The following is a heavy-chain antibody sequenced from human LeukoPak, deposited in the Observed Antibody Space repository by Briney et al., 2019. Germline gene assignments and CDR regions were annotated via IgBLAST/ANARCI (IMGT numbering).Heavy chain of an antibody. D-gene: IGHD6-19*01. CDR2: IYYSGST. Sequence: SQTLSLTCTVSGGSISSGGYYWSWIRQHPGKGLEWIGYIYYSGSTYYNPSLKSRVTISVDTSKNQFSLKLSSVTAADTAVYYCARRKSGWHDAFDIWGQGTMVTVSS. V-gene: IGHV4-31*03. CDR1: GGSISSGGYY. J-gene: IGHJ3*02. CDR3: ARRKSGWHDAFDI.